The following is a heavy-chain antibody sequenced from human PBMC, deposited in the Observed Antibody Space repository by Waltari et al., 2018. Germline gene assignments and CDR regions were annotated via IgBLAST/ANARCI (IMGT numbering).Heavy chain of an antibody. CDR2: IDSGGIT. CDR3: AREGDYYGSGRPRRDY. CDR1: GFTVSSHY. D-gene: IGHD3-10*01. J-gene: IGHJ4*02. V-gene: IGHV3-53*01. Sequence: EVQLVESGGGLIQPGGSVRRSCAAPGFTVSSHYRSWVRQTPGKGVEWLSVIDSGGITYYADSVKGPFTSSRDNSKNTLDLQMNSLRAEDTAVYYCAREGDYYGSGRPRRDYWGQGTLVTVSS.